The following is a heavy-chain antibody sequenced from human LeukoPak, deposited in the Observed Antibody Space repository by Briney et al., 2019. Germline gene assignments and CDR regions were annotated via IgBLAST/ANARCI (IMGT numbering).Heavy chain of an antibody. CDR1: GFTFSSHG. CDR3: ARTLPSYYYGSGSYYFDY. CDR2: ISPNGVIT. Sequence: GGSLRLSCAASGFTFSSHGMNWVRQAPGKGLEWVSGISPNGVITYYADSVKGRFTIFRDNAKNSLYLQMDSLRAEDTAVYYCARTLPSYYYGSGSYYFDYWGQGTLVTVSS. V-gene: IGHV3-48*03. J-gene: IGHJ4*02. D-gene: IGHD3-10*01.